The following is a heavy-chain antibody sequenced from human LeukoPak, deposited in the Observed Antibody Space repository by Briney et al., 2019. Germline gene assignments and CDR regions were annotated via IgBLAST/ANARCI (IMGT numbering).Heavy chain of an antibody. CDR3: ARQSGYSSGWPTYYYYYGMDV. J-gene: IGHJ6*02. CDR1: GGSISSSSYY. CDR2: IYYSGST. Sequence: PSETLSLTCTVSGGSISSSSYYWGWIRQPPGKGLEWIGSIYYSGSTYYNPSLKSRATISVDTSKNQFSLKLSSVTAADTAVYYCARQSGYSSGWPTYYYYYGMDVWGQGTTVTVSS. D-gene: IGHD6-19*01. V-gene: IGHV4-39*01.